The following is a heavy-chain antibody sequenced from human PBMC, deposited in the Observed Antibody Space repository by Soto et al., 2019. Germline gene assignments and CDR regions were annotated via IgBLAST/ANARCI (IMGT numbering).Heavy chain of an antibody. V-gene: IGHV3-23*01. D-gene: IGHD6-19*01. Sequence: EVQLLESGGGLVQPGGSLRLSCAACGFTFSSYAMSWVRQAPGKGLEWVSAISGSGGSTYYADSVKGRFTISRDNSKNTLYLQMNSLRAEDTAVYYCAKDLTASGWYRGRSYGMDVWGQGTTVTVSS. J-gene: IGHJ6*02. CDR1: GFTFSSYA. CDR3: AKDLTASGWYRGRSYGMDV. CDR2: ISGSGGST.